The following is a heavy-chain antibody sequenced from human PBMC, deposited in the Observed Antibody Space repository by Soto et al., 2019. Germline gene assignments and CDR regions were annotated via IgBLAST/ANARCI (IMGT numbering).Heavy chain of an antibody. D-gene: IGHD1-1*01. V-gene: IGHV3-23*01. CDR2: ISGSGGST. J-gene: IGHJ4*02. Sequence: EVQLLESGGGFVQPGGSLRLSCAAFGFTFSSYAMSWVRQAPGKGLACVSAISGSGGSTYYADSVKGLFTITRDNAKNTLYLQMNSLRAEDTAVYYCAKDTLNWNVSLSDYCGQEPLVTLSS. CDR1: GFTFSSYA. CDR3: AKDTLNWNVSLSDY.